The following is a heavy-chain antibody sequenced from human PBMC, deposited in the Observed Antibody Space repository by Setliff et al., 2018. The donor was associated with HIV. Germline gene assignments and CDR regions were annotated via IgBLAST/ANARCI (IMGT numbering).Heavy chain of an antibody. CDR1: GYSFTTYW. J-gene: IGHJ6*02. CDR2: IHPGDSET. Sequence: RGESLKISCKGSGYSFTTYWIGWVRQMPGKGLEWMGIIHPGDSETRYSPSFQGQVIISADKSISTAYLQWSSLKASDTAMYYCASLQPDAVDVWGQGTTVTVSS. V-gene: IGHV5-51*01. CDR3: ASLQPDAVDV.